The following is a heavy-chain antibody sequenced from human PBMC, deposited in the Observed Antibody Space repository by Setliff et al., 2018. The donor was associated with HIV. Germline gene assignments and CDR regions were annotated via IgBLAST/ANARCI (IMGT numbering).Heavy chain of an antibody. J-gene: IGHJ6*03. Sequence: SETLSLTCTVSGGSISNSSSYWGWIRQPPGKRLEWIGSIYYSGSTYYNPSLKSRVTISVDTSKNQFSLKMSSVTAADTAVYYCARIRGSTHYYYFYMDVWGKGTTVTVSS. CDR2: IYYSGST. V-gene: IGHV4-39*01. D-gene: IGHD3-10*01. CDR1: GGSISNSSSY. CDR3: ARIRGSTHYYYFYMDV.